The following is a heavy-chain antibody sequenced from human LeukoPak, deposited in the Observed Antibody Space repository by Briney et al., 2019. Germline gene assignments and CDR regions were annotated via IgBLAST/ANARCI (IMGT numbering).Heavy chain of an antibody. CDR2: INPNSGGT. D-gene: IGHD4-17*01. Sequence: GASVRVSCMASGYTFTGYYMHWVRQAPGQGLEWMGWINPNSGGTNYAQKFQGRVTMTRDTSIGTAYMELSRLRSDDTAVYYCARWMNYGDHFDYWGQGTLVTVSS. V-gene: IGHV1-2*02. CDR3: ARWMNYGDHFDY. J-gene: IGHJ4*02. CDR1: GYTFTGYY.